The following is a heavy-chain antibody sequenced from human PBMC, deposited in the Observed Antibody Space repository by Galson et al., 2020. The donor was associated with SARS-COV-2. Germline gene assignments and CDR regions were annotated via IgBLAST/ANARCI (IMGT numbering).Heavy chain of an antibody. CDR3: ARQMTMVNFFNS. Sequence: TGGSLRLSCAASGFTFSSYAMSWVRQAPGKGLEWVSTISGGGGSTSYADSVKGRSTISRDNSKDTLYLQMNNLRGDDTAVYYCARQMTMVNFFNSWGQGTLVTVSS. CDR2: ISGGGGST. V-gene: IGHV3-23*01. J-gene: IGHJ4*02. D-gene: IGHD4-17*01. CDR1: GFTFSSYA.